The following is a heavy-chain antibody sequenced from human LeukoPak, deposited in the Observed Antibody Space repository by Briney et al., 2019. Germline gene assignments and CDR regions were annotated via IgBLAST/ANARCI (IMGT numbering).Heavy chain of an antibody. CDR1: GFTFSDYY. V-gene: IGHV3-7*01. D-gene: IGHD6-13*01. CDR2: IKQDGSEK. Sequence: GGSLRLSCVASGFTFSDYYMSWVRQPPGKGLEWVANIKQDGSEKYYVDSVKGRFTISRDNAENSLYLQMNSLRAEDTAVYYCVRLTAAGRRTDFDYWGQGTLVTVSS. J-gene: IGHJ4*02. CDR3: VRLTAAGRRTDFDY.